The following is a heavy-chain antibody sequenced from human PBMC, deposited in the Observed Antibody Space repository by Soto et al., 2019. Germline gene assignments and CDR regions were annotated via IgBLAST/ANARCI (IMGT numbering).Heavy chain of an antibody. V-gene: IGHV4-59*02. J-gene: IGHJ6*03. D-gene: IGHD2-21*01. CDR3: ARGGISHWAYFYYMDV. Sequence: PSETLSLTCSFSGDSVTSHYLTWIRQSPEKGLEWIGDMHYTGSSNYNPSLKSRVTISVDTSKNQFSLTLNSVTAADTATYYCARGGISHWAYFYYMDVWDRGTTVTVSS. CDR1: GDSVTSHY. CDR2: MHYTGSS.